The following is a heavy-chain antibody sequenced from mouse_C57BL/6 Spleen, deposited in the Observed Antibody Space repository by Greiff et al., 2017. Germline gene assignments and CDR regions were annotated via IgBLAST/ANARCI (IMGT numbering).Heavy chain of an antibody. CDR3: AKRYLYDGEYYAMDN. CDR2: LWGDGST. D-gene: IGHD2-14*01. J-gene: IGHJ4*01. CDR1: GFSLPSYG. Sequence: QVQLKQLGPGLVSPSQSLSITCTVLGFSLPSYGVSWVRQPPGKGLEWLGVLWGDGSTKYHLALISRLSISKDNSKSQVLLKLNSLQTDDTATYYCAKRYLYDGEYYAMDNWGQETSVTV. V-gene: IGHV2-3*01.